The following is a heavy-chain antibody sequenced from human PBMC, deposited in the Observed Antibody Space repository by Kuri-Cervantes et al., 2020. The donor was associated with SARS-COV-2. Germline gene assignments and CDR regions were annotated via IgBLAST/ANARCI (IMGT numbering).Heavy chain of an antibody. J-gene: IGHJ4*02. V-gene: IGHV3-74*01. Sequence: GESLKISCAASGFTFSSYTMHWVRQAPGKGLVWVSRINSAGSSTSYAGSVKGRFTISRDNAENTLYLQMNSLRAEDTAVYYCASGSGTYSRIWGQGTLVTVSS. CDR3: ASGSGTYSRI. CDR1: GFTFSSYT. D-gene: IGHD1-26*01. CDR2: INSAGSST.